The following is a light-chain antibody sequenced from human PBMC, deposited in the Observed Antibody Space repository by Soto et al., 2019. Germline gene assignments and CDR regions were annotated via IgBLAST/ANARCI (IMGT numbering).Light chain of an antibody. Sequence: NPTTQSPATLSASVGDRVTITCRASQNTDSYLNWYQQKPGKAPKLLIYAASTLESGVPSRFSATVSGTEFSLTITSLQPEDFATYYCQQLFDSPITLGQGTRLEIK. J-gene: IGKJ5*01. CDR3: QQLFDSPIT. CDR1: QNTDSY. V-gene: IGKV1-39*01. CDR2: AAS.